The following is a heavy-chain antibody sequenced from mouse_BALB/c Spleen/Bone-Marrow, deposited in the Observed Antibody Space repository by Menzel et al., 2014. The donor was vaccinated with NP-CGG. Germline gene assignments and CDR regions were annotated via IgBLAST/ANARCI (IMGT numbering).Heavy chain of an antibody. J-gene: IGHJ2*01. CDR3: TRAGATVPFDY. V-gene: IGHV1-69*02. Sequence: QVQLQQPGAELVSPGASVKLSCKASGYTFTSYWINWVKQRPGQGLEWIGNIYPSDSYTNYNQKFKDKATLTVDKSSSTAYMQLSSPTSEDSAVYYCTRAGATVPFDYWGQGTTLTVSS. D-gene: IGHD1-1*01. CDR2: IYPSDSYT. CDR1: GYTFTSYW.